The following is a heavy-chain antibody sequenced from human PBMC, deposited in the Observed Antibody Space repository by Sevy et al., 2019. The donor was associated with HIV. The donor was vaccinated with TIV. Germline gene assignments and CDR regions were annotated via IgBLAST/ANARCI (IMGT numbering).Heavy chain of an antibody. Sequence: GGSLRLSCAASGFTFDDYAMHWVRQAPGKGLEWVSGISWNSGSIGYADSVKGRFTISRENAKNSLYLQMNSLRAEDTALYYCAKDTGDYYDSSGAFDIWGQGTMVTVSS. V-gene: IGHV3-9*01. J-gene: IGHJ3*02. D-gene: IGHD3-22*01. CDR1: GFTFDDYA. CDR2: ISWNSGSI. CDR3: AKDTGDYYDSSGAFDI.